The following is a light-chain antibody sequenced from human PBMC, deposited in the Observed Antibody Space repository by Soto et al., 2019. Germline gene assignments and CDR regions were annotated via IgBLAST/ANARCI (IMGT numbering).Light chain of an antibody. CDR2: KAS. Sequence: DIQMTQSPYTLSASVGDRVTITCRASQSINSWLAWYQQKPGKAPKLLIHKASTLESGVPSRFSGSGSGTEFTLTISSLQPDDFATYYCQQYTSYSTFGQGTKVEIK. CDR1: QSINSW. CDR3: QQYTSYST. V-gene: IGKV1-5*03. J-gene: IGKJ1*01.